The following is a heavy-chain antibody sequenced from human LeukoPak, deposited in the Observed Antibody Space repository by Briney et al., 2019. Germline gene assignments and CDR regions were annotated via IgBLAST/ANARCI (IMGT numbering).Heavy chain of an antibody. CDR3: ARDRIQLWSDGRYYYYGMDV. CDR2: IYYSGST. Sequence: ETLSLTCTVSGGSISSYYWSWIRQPPGKGLEWIGYIYYSGSTNYNPSLKSRVTISVDTSKNQFSLKLSSVTAADTAVYYCARDRIQLWSDGRYYYYGMDVWGQGTTVTVSS. V-gene: IGHV4-59*01. D-gene: IGHD5-18*01. CDR1: GGSISSYY. J-gene: IGHJ6*02.